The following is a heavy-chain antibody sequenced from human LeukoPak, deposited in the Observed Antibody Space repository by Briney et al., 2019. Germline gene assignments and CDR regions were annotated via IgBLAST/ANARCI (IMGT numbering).Heavy chain of an antibody. CDR3: ASFYGDYVGEHYFDY. Sequence: GGSLRLSCAASGFTLSIYSMNWVRQAPGKGLEWVSSISSSSSYIYYADSVKGRFTISRDNSKNTLYLQMNSLRAADTAVYYCASFYGDYVGEHYFDYWGQGTLVTVSS. J-gene: IGHJ4*02. CDR1: GFTLSIYS. V-gene: IGHV3-21*01. CDR2: ISSSSSYI. D-gene: IGHD4-17*01.